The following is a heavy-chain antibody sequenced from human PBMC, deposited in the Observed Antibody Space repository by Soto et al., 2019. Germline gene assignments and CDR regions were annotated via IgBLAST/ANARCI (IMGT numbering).Heavy chain of an antibody. D-gene: IGHD3-22*01. CDR2: INPSGGST. V-gene: IGHV1-46*01. Sequence: GASVKVSCKASGYTFTSYYMHWVRQAPGQGLEWMGIINPSGGSTSYAQKFQGRVTMTRDTSTSTVYMELSSLRSEDTAVYYCAKAEIVVVTPYYFDYWGQGTLVTVSS. CDR1: GYTFTSYY. J-gene: IGHJ4*02. CDR3: AKAEIVVVTPYYFDY.